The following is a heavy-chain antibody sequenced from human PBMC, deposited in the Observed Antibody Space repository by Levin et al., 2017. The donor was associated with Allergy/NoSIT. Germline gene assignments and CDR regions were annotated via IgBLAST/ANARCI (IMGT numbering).Heavy chain of an antibody. Sequence: LSLPFPVSGGSISSSSYYWGWIRQPPFPFLSFLFLLSSLFLPYYPPSLKSRVTISVDTSKNQFSLKLSSVTAADTAVYYCARSKMGGGSYYDDYWGQGTLVTVSS. CDR3: ARSKMGGGSYYDDY. J-gene: IGHJ4*02. CDR2: LSSLFLP. CDR1: GGSISSSSYY. V-gene: IGHV4-39*01. D-gene: IGHD1-26*01.